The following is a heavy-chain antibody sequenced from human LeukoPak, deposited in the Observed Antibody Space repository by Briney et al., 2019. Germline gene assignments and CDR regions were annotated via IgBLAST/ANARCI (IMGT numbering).Heavy chain of an antibody. Sequence: PGGSLRLSCAASGFIFGDDYMNWIRQAPGKGLEWVSYISGSTFSINYADSVKGRFTISRDNGNHALYLQMNSLRVEDTAVYYCAREFPYFHDWGQGILVTVSS. D-gene: IGHD2-21*01. V-gene: IGHV3-11*01. CDR2: ISGSTFSI. J-gene: IGHJ4*02. CDR3: AREFPYFHD. CDR1: GFIFGDDY.